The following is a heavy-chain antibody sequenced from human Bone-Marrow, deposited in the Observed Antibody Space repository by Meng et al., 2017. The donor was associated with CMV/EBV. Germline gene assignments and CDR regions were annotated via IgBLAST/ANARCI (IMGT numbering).Heavy chain of an antibody. CDR1: GFTFSSYA. J-gene: IGHJ3*02. V-gene: IGHV3-23*01. CDR3: ARDRDRDCGGDCYDAFDI. Sequence: GTLKISCAASGFTFSSYAMSWVRQAPGKGLEWVSAISGSGGSTYYADSVKGRFTISRDNSKNTLYLQMNSLRAEDTAVYYCARDRDRDCGGDCYDAFDIWGQGTMVTVSS. D-gene: IGHD2-21*01. CDR2: ISGSGGST.